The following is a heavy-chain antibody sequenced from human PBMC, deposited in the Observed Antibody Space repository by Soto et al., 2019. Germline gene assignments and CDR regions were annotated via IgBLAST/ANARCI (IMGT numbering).Heavy chain of an antibody. J-gene: IGHJ4*02. V-gene: IGHV3-23*01. CDR2: ISGSGGST. Sequence: GGSLRLSCAASGFTFSSYAMSWVRQAPGKGLEWVSAISGSGGSTYYADSVKGRFTISRDNSKNTLYLQMNSLRAEDTAVYYCATAHYDFWSGYQLVDYWGQGTLVTVSS. CDR1: GFTFSSYA. D-gene: IGHD3-3*01. CDR3: ATAHYDFWSGYQLVDY.